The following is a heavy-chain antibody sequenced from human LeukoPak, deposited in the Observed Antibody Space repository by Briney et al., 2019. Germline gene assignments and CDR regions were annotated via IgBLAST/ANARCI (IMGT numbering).Heavy chain of an antibody. J-gene: IGHJ6*02. CDR3: ARRGIAAAGYYYYGMGV. D-gene: IGHD6-13*01. Sequence: ASVKVSCKASGYTFTGYYMHWVRQAPGQGLEWMGWINPNSGGTNYAQKFQGRVTMTRDTSISTAYMELSRLRSDDTAVYYCARRGIAAAGYYYYGMGVWGQGTTVTVSS. CDR1: GYTFTGYY. CDR2: INPNSGGT. V-gene: IGHV1-2*02.